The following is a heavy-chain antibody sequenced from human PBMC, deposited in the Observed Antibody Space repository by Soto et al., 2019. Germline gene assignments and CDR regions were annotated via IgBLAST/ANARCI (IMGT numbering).Heavy chain of an antibody. CDR1: GLTFSNYW. CDR3: AGDQFRGLIGY. J-gene: IGHJ4*02. CDR2: INGAGSDT. D-gene: IGHD3-10*01. Sequence: PGGSLRLSCAASGLTFSNYWMHWVRQVPGKGLVWVSFINGAGSDTTYADSVKGRFTISRDNAKNTLYLQMNSLRGDDTAVYYCAGDQFRGLIGYWGQGTLVTVSS. V-gene: IGHV3-74*01.